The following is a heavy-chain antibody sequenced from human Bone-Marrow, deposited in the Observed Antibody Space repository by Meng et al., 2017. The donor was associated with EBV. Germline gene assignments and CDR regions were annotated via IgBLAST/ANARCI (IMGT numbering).Heavy chain of an antibody. V-gene: IGHV4-39*01. Sequence: QLQLQESGSGLVKPSETLSLTCTVSGGSISSFYYWGWIRQPPGRGLEWIGSVHYSGSTYYSPSLKSRITVSVDTSKNQFSLRLTSVTAADTAVYYCARPFPSIVSPRLDPFGEWGQGTLGTVSS. CDR1: GGSISSFYY. CDR3: ARPFPSIVSPRLDPFGE. J-gene: IGHJ4*02. D-gene: IGHD5/OR15-5a*01. CDR2: VHYSGST.